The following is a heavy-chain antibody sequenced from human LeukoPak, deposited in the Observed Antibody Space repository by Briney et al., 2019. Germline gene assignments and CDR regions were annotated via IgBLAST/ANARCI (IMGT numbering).Heavy chain of an antibody. V-gene: IGHV4-34*01. CDR2: IYYSGST. J-gene: IGHJ4*02. CDR1: GGSFSGYY. D-gene: IGHD6-6*01. Sequence: PSETLSLTCAVYGGSFSGYYWGWIRQPPGKGLEWIGSIYYSGSTYYNPSLKSRVTISVDTSKNQFSLKLSSVTAADTAVYYCAREREYSSSSPPYYFDYWGQGTLVTVSS. CDR3: AREREYSSSSPPYYFDY.